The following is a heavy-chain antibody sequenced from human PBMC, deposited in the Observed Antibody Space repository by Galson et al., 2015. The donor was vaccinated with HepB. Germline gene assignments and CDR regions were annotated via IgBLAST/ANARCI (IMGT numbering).Heavy chain of an antibody. CDR3: ARGEGNVEPKFDY. D-gene: IGHD1-1*01. J-gene: IGHJ4*02. CDR2: TYYRSKWYK. Sequence: CAISGDSVSSNTVVWHWIRQSPSRGLEWLGRTYYRSKWYKEYADAVKSRININPDTSKNQFSLQLNSVTPDDTAVYYCARGEGNVEPKFDYWGQGTLVTVSS. CDR1: GDSVSSNTVV. V-gene: IGHV6-1*01.